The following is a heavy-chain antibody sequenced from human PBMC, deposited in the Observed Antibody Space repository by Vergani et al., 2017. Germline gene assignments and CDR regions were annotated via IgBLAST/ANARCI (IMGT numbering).Heavy chain of an antibody. V-gene: IGHV4-59*08. CDR3: ARGGGFGEFNWFDP. D-gene: IGHD3-10*01. Sequence: QVQLQESGPGLVKPSETLSLTCTVSGGSISSYYWSWIRQPPGKGLEWIGYIYYSGSTNYNPSLKSRLIISIDTSKNQFSLKLNSVTAADTAVYYCARGGGFGEFNWFDPWGQGTVVTVSS. CDR2: IYYSGST. J-gene: IGHJ5*02. CDR1: GGSISSYY.